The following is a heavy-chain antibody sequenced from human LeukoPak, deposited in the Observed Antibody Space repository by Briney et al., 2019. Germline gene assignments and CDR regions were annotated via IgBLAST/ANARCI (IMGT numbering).Heavy chain of an antibody. V-gene: IGHV4-59*11. D-gene: IGHD6-13*01. Sequence: SETLSLTCTVSGGSISSHYWSWIRQPPGKGLEWIGYIYYSGSTNYNPSLKSRVTISVDTSKNQFSLKLSSVTAADTAVYYCARHEDSSSWYENGFDYWGQGTLVTVSS. CDR2: IYYSGST. CDR1: GGSISSHY. CDR3: ARHEDSSSWYENGFDY. J-gene: IGHJ4*02.